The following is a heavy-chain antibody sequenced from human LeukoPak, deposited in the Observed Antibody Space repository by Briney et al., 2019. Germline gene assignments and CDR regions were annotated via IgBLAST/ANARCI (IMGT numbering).Heavy chain of an antibody. CDR2: ISSRGGST. CDR3: AKHYYDSSGLVNFDY. D-gene: IGHD3-22*01. J-gene: IGHJ4*02. CDR1: GFTFSDYG. V-gene: IGHV3-23*01. Sequence: PGGSLRLSCAASGFTFSDYGMSWVRQAPGMGLEWVSTISSRGGSTYYADSVKGRFTVSRDNSKNTLYLQMNSLRAEDTAIYYCAKHYYDSSGLVNFDYWGQGTLITVSS.